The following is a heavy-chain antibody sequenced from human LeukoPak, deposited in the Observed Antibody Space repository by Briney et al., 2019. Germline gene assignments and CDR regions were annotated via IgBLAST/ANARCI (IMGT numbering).Heavy chain of an antibody. D-gene: IGHD5-18*01. CDR1: GGSISSGGYY. CDR2: IYYSGST. Sequence: SETLSLTCTVSGGSISSGGYYWSWIRQHPGKGLEWIGYIYYSGSTYYSPSLKSRVTISVDTSKNQLSLKLSSVTAADTAVYYCASESTYRYNYWGQGTLVTVSS. CDR3: ASESTYRYNY. J-gene: IGHJ4*02. V-gene: IGHV4-31*03.